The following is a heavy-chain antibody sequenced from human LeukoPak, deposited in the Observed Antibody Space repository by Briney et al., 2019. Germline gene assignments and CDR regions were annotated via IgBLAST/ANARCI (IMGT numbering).Heavy chain of an antibody. CDR3: ARDLGYCTNDVCHTRFGY. CDR2: IKEDGSER. CDR1: AFIFSGHW. D-gene: IGHD2-8*01. Sequence: GGSLRLSCEGSAFIFSGHWMNWVRLTAGRVLGWVASIKEDGSERQYVDCVKGLFSISRDNTKGSLFLKLNSLRAEDTAVYYCARDLGYCTNDVCHTRFGYWGQGTLVAVSP. V-gene: IGHV3-7*03. J-gene: IGHJ4*02.